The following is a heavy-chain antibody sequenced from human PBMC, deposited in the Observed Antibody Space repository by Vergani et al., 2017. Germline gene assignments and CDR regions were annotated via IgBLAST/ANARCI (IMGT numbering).Heavy chain of an antibody. CDR3: VRDVRVSRT. CDR1: AGSFSGYY. Sequence: QVQLQESGPGLVKPSETLSLTCAVYAGSFSGYYGNWIRQPPGKGLEWIGEINHSGSTNYNASLKSRVTISRDTSKNQFSLKLSSVTAADTAVYYCVRDVRVSRTWGQGTLVAVSS. CDR2: INHSGST. V-gene: IGHV4-34*01. J-gene: IGHJ3*01.